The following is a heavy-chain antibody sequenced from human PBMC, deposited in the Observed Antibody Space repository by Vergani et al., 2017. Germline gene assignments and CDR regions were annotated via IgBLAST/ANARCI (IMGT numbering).Heavy chain of an antibody. V-gene: IGHV3-20*04. CDR1: GFTFDDYG. CDR3: AKLGLYDILTGYRSYFDY. CDR2: INWNGGST. J-gene: IGHJ4*02. D-gene: IGHD3-9*01. Sequence: EVQLVESGGGVVRPGGSLRLSCAASGFTFDDYGMSWVRQAPGKGLEWVSGINWNGGSTGYADSVKGRFTISRDNAKNSLYLQMNSLRAEDTAVYYCAKLGLYDILTGYRSYFDYWGQGTLVTVSS.